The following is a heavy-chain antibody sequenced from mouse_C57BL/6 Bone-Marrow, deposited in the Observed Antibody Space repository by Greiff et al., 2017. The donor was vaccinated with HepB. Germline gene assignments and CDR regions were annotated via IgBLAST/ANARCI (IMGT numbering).Heavy chain of an antibody. CDR3: ARRNYYYGSSFWYFDV. J-gene: IGHJ1*03. D-gene: IGHD1-1*01. Sequence: EVQLQESGGDLVKPGGSLKLSCAASGFTFSSYGMSWVRQTPDKRLEWVATISSGGSYTYYPASVKGRFTISRDNAKNTLYLQMSSLKSEDTAMYYCARRNYYYGSSFWYFDVWGTGTTVTVSS. CDR2: ISSGGSYT. CDR1: GFTFSSYG. V-gene: IGHV5-6*01.